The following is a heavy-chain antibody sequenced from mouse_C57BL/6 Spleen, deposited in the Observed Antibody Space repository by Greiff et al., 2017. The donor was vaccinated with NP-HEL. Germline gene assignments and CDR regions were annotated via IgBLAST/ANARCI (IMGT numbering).Heavy chain of an antibody. Sequence: QVQLQQSGAELVKPGASVKLSCTASGFNIKDYYMHWVKQRTGQGLEWIGNINPSNGGTNYNEKFKSKATLTVDKSSSTAYMQLSSLTSEDSAVYYCARGTTVVGYFDYWGQGTTLTVSS. J-gene: IGHJ2*01. D-gene: IGHD1-1*01. V-gene: IGHV1-53*01. CDR3: ARGTTVVGYFDY. CDR2: INPSNGGT. CDR1: GFNIKDYY.